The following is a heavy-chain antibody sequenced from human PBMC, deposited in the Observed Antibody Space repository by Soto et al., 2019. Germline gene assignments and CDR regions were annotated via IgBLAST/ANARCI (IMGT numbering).Heavy chain of an antibody. V-gene: IGHV4-31*03. CDR3: ARVLGEGCVVVVGATGPFDY. CDR1: GGSISSGGYY. Sequence: QVQLQESGPGLVKPSQTLSLTCTVSGGSISSGGYYWSWIRQHPGKGLEWIGYIYYSGSTYYNPSLKSRVTISVDTSKNQFSLKLSSVTAADTAVYYCARVLGEGCVVVVGATGPFDYWGQGTLVTVSS. J-gene: IGHJ4*02. D-gene: IGHD2-15*01. CDR2: IYYSGST.